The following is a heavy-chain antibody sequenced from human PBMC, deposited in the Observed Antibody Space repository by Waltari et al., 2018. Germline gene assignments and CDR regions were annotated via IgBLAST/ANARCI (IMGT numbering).Heavy chain of an antibody. CDR1: GGTFSSYA. Sequence: QVQLVQSGAEVKKPGSSVKVSCKASGGTFSSYAISWVRQAPGQGLEWMGVIIPIVGTANYAQKFQGRVTITADESTSTAYMELSSLRSEDTAVYYCAREAYGGNLYYYGMDVWGQGTTVTVSS. V-gene: IGHV1-69*01. CDR2: IIPIVGTA. J-gene: IGHJ6*02. D-gene: IGHD4-17*01. CDR3: AREAYGGNLYYYGMDV.